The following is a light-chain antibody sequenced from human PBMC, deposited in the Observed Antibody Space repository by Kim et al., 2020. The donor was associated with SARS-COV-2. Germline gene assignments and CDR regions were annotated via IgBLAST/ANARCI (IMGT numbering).Light chain of an antibody. V-gene: IGKV1-27*01. CDR1: QDIANS. CDR3: QKYNSAPWT. CDR2: AAS. J-gene: IGKJ1*01. Sequence: AFSGDRVTITCRASQDIANSLAWYQQKPGKVPQVLIYAASTLQSGVPSRFSGSGSGTEFTLTIGSLQTEDVATYYCQKYNSAPWTFGPGTKVDIK.